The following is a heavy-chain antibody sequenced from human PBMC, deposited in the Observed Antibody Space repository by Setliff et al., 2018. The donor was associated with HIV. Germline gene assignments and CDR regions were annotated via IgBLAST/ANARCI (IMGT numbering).Heavy chain of an antibody. CDR3: ARGLSFYDPGGFDY. CDR1: GGSISSYY. CDR2: IYTSGST. Sequence: TLSLTCTVSGGSISSYYWSWIRQPPGKGLEWIGYIYTSGSTNYNPSLKSRVTISVDTSKNQFSLKLSSVTAADTAVYYCARGLSFYDPGGFDYWGQGTQVTVSS. D-gene: IGHD3-22*01. J-gene: IGHJ4*02. V-gene: IGHV4-4*09.